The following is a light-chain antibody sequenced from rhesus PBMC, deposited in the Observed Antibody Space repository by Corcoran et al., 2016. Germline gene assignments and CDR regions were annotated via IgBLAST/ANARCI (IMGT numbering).Light chain of an antibody. CDR2: AAS. V-gene: IGKV1-18*01. J-gene: IGKJ4*01. CDR1: QGISSW. CDR3: QQCYNTPLT. Sequence: DIQMTQSPSSLSASVGDKVTITCRASQGISSWLAWYQQKPGKDPKLLIYAASSLQSGVPSSFSGSGAGTDYTLTISRLQPEDFATYYCQQCYNTPLTFGGGTKVEIK.